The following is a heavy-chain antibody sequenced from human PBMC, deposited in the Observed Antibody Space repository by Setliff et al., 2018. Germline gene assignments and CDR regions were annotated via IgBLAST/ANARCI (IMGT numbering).Heavy chain of an antibody. CDR3: ARDYYDDGSGYSADAFDI. Sequence: GGSLRLSCAASGFTFSSYSMNWVRQAPGKGLEWVANIKKDGSEKYYVGSVRGRFTISRDNAKESMYLQMDSLRAEDTAVYYCARDYYDDGSGYSADAFDIWGQGTMVTVSS. J-gene: IGHJ3*02. D-gene: IGHD3-22*01. CDR2: IKKDGSEK. CDR1: GFTFSSYS. V-gene: IGHV3-7*01.